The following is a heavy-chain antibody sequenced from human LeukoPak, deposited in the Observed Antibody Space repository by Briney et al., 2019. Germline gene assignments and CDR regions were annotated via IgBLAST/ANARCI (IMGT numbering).Heavy chain of an antibody. Sequence: ASVKVSCKASGGTFSSYAMSWVRQAPGKGLEWVSAISGDGGNTYYADSVKGRFTISRDNSKNTLDLQMNSLRAEDTAVYYCAKDADSSSWYVRFDYWGQGTLVTVSS. CDR3: AKDADSSSWYVRFDY. V-gene: IGHV3-23*01. D-gene: IGHD6-13*01. J-gene: IGHJ4*02. CDR2: ISGDGGNT. CDR1: GGTFSSYA.